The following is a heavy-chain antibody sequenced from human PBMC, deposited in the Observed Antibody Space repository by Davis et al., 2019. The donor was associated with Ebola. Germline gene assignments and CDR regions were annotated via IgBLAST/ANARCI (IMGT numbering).Heavy chain of an antibody. CDR1: GGSISSSSYY. Sequence: GSLRLSCTVSGGSISSSSYYWGWIRQPPRKGLEWIGSIYYSGITYYNPSLKSRVTISVDTSKNQFSMKLSSVTAADTAVYYCAGVGATNLDAFDIWGQGTMVTVSS. CDR3: AGVGATNLDAFDI. J-gene: IGHJ3*02. CDR2: IYYSGIT. V-gene: IGHV4-39*07. D-gene: IGHD1-26*01.